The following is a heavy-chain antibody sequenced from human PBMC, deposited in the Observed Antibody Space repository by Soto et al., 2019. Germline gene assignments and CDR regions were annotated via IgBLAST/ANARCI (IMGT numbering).Heavy chain of an antibody. CDR2: IYYSGST. CDR1: GGSISSGGYY. J-gene: IGHJ5*02. V-gene: IGHV4-31*03. Sequence: SETLSLTCTVSGGSISSGGYYWSWIRQHPGKGLEWIGYIYYSGSTYYNPSLKSRVTISVDTSKNQFSLKLSSVTAADTAVYYCATSATVTKPAQFDPWGQGTLVTVSS. D-gene: IGHD4-17*01. CDR3: ATSATVTKPAQFDP.